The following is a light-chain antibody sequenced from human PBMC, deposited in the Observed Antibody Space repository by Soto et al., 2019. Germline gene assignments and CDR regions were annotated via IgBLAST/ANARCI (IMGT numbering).Light chain of an antibody. V-gene: IGKV3-20*01. CDR2: GAC. J-gene: IGKJ2*01. Sequence: EIVLTQSPGTLSLSPGERATLSCRASQKIRSDYLAWFQQRPGLAPRLLIYGACKRASGIPDRFTGSRSGTDFVLTINRLEPEDFPVYYCQQYGKPPPYTFGQGTKLEI. CDR3: QQYGKPPPYT. CDR1: QKIRSDY.